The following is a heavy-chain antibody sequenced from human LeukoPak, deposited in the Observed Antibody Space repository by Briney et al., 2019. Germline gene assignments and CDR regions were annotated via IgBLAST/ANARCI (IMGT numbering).Heavy chain of an antibody. V-gene: IGHV4-31*03. J-gene: IGHJ4*02. CDR2: IYYSGST. CDR1: GGSISSGGYY. D-gene: IGHD2-2*01. CDR3: ARSVSYCSSTSCYGINFDY. Sequence: PSQTLSLTCTVSGGSISSGGYYWSWIRQHPGKGLEWIWYIYYSGSTYYNPSLKSRATISVDTSKNQFSLKLSSVTAADTAVYYCARSVSYCSSTSCYGINFDYWGQGTLVTVSS.